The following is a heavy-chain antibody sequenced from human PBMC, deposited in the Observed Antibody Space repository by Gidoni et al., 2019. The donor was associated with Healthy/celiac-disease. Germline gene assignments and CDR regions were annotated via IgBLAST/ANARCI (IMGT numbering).Heavy chain of an antibody. CDR2: IYYSGST. V-gene: IGHV4-59*01. J-gene: IGHJ6*02. Sequence: QVQLQASGPGLVKPSETLSLPCPVSGGSISSYYWSWIRQPPGKGLEWIWYIYYSGSTNYNPSLKSRVTISVDTSKNQFSLKLSSVTAADTAVYYCARAKSLYYYYGMDVWGQGTTVTVSS. CDR3: ARAKSLYYYYGMDV. CDR1: GGSISSYY.